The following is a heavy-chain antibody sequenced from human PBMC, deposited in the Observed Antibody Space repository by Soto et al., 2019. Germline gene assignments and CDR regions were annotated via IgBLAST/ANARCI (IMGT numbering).Heavy chain of an antibody. V-gene: IGHV3-23*01. CDR1: GFTFSSYA. CDR2: ISGSGGST. J-gene: IGHJ6*03. CDR3: AKGDRYYYYYMDV. Sequence: EVQLLESGGGLVQPGGSLRLSCAASGFTFSSYAMSWVRQAPGKWLEWVSAISGSGGSTYYADSVKGRFTISRDNSKNTLYLKMNSLSAEDPAVYYCAKGDRYYYYYMDVWGKGTTVTVAS.